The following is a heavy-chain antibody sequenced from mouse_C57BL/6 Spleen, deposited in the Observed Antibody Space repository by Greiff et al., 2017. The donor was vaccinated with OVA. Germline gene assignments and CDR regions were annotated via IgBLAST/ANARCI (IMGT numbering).Heavy chain of an antibody. V-gene: IGHV5-17*01. CDR3: ARREYCCSSYEY. J-gene: IGHJ2*01. CDR1: GFTFSDYG. D-gene: IGHD1-1*01. CDR2: ISSGSSTI. Sequence: EVMLVESGGGLVKPGGSLKLSCAASGFTFSDYGMHWVRQAPEKGLEWVAYISSGSSTIYYAYTVKGRFTISRDNAKNTLFLQMTCLRSEDTAIYYCARREYCCSSYEYWGQGTTLTVSS.